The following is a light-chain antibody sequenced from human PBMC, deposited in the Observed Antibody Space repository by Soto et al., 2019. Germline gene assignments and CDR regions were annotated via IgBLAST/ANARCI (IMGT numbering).Light chain of an antibody. CDR3: QQYNKWPPYT. CDR1: QSVSSN. CDR2: GAS. V-gene: IGKV3-15*01. Sequence: EIVMTQSPATLSVSPGERATLSCRASQSVSSNLAWYQQKPGQAPRLLIYGASTRATGIPASFSGSGSWTEFTLTISSLQSEDFAVYYCQQYNKWPPYTFGQGTKLEIK. J-gene: IGKJ2*01.